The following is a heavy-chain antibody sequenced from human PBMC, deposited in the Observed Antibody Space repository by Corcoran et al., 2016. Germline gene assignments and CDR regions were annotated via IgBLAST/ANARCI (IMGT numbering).Heavy chain of an antibody. CDR1: GGTFSSYA. D-gene: IGHD5-12*01. CDR2: IIPIFGTA. CDR3: ARGYVAMATIAVHLLRKNDYGMDV. Sequence: QVQLVQSGAEVKKPGASVKVSCKASGGTFSSYAISWVRQAPGQGLEWMGGIIPIFGTANYAQKFQGRVTITADESTSTAYMELSSLRSEDTAVYYCARGYVAMATIAVHLLRKNDYGMDVWGQGTTVTVSS. V-gene: IGHV1-69*01. J-gene: IGHJ6*02.